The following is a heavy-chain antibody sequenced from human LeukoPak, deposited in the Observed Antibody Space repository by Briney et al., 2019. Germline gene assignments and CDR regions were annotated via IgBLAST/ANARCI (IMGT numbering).Heavy chain of an antibody. D-gene: IGHD2-2*02. CDR1: GYTFTSYV. J-gene: IGHJ5*02. CDR2: ISAYNGNT. V-gene: IGHV1-18*01. CDR3: ARDRCSSTSCYTPNWFDP. Sequence: ASVKVSCKASGYTFTSYVISWVRQAPGQGLEWMGWISAYNGNTNYAQKLQGRVTMTTDTSTSTAYMELRSLRSDDTAVYYCARDRCSSTSCYTPNWFDPWGQGTLVTVSS.